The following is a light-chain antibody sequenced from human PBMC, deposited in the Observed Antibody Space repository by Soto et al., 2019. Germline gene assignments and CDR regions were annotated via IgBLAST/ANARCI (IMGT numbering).Light chain of an antibody. CDR1: QGVSSN. Sequence: EIVMTQSPANLSVSPGERATLSCRASQGVSSNLAWYQQKPGQGPRLLIYGASTRATSIPARFSGSGSGTEFTLTINSLQSEDVAVYYCQQYNKWPPYTFGQGTKLEIK. J-gene: IGKJ2*01. CDR3: QQYNKWPPYT. V-gene: IGKV3-15*01. CDR2: GAS.